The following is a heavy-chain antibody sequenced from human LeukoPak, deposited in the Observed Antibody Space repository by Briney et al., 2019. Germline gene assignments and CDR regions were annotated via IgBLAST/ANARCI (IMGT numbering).Heavy chain of an antibody. D-gene: IGHD6-19*01. V-gene: IGHV4-34*01. CDR1: GGSFSGYY. CDR3: ARESRDGSGASDI. Sequence: PSETLSLTCAVYGGSFSGYYWSWIRQPPGKGLEWIGENNHSGSTNYNPSLKSRVTISVDTSKNQLSLKLSSVTAADTAVYYCARESRDGSGASDIWGQGTMVTVSS. CDR2: NNHSGST. J-gene: IGHJ3*02.